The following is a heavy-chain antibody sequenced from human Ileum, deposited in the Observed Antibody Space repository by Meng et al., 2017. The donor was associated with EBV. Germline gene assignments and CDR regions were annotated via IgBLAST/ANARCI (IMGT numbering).Heavy chain of an antibody. Sequence: QGQLQESGRSLVKPSGPLSLPCAVSGDSISSNNWWSWVRQPPGKGLEWIGEIYHSGSTNYNPSFKSRVTMSVDKSKNQISLNLSSVTAADTAVYYCASGRDYAWHSWGRGTLVTVFS. V-gene: IGHV4-4*02. J-gene: IGHJ4*02. D-gene: IGHD4-17*01. CDR3: ASGRDYAWHS. CDR2: IYHSGST. CDR1: GDSISSNNW.